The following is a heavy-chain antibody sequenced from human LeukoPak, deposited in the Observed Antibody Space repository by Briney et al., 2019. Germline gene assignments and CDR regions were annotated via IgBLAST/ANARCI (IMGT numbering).Heavy chain of an antibody. V-gene: IGHV1-69*05. D-gene: IGHD2-2*01. CDR1: GGTFSSYA. J-gene: IGHJ3*02. CDR3: ARETVVVPAAMVDDAFDI. Sequence: SVKVSCKASGGTFSSYAIIWVRQAPGQGLEWIGGIIPIFGTANYAQKFQGRVTITTDESTSTAYMELSSLRSEDTAVYYCARETVVVPAAMVDDAFDIWGQGTMVTVSS. CDR2: IIPIFGTA.